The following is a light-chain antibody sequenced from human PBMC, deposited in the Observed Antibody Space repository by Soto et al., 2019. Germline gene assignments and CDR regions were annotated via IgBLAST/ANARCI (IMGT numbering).Light chain of an antibody. V-gene: IGKV3-15*01. CDR2: GAS. CDR1: QSVSSS. CDR3: QQYINWPRT. Sequence: EIVMTQSPATLSVSPGERANLSCRASQSVSSSLGWYQQKPGQAPRLLIYGASNRATGIPARFSGSGSGTEFTLTISSLQSEDFAVYYCQQYINWPRTFGQGTKV. J-gene: IGKJ1*01.